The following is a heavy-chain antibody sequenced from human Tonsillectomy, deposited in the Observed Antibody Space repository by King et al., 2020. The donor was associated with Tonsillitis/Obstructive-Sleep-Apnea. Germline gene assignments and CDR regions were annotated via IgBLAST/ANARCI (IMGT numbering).Heavy chain of an antibody. CDR2: INHSGST. CDR3: AVGTNYYYYYMDV. CDR1: GGSFSGYY. V-gene: IGHV4-34*01. J-gene: IGHJ6*03. Sequence: VQLQQWGAGLLKPSETLSLTCAVYGGSFSGYYWSWIRQPPGKGLEWFGEINHSGSTNYNPSLKSRVTISVDTSKNQFSLKLSSVTVADTAVYYCAVGTNYYYYYMDVWGKGTTVTVSS. D-gene: IGHD1-26*01.